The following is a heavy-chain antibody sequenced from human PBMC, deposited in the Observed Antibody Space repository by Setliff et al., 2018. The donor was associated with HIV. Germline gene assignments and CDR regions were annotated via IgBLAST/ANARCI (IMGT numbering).Heavy chain of an antibody. V-gene: IGHV3-21*05. D-gene: IGHD3-10*01. CDR1: GFTFSSYA. CDR3: ARDYGSGSRLGYGMDV. Sequence: GESLKISCAASGFTFSSYAMNWVRQAPGKGLEWVSYISSSSSYTNYADSVKGRFTISRDNSKNTLYLQMNSLRAEDTALYYCARDYGSGSRLGYGMDVWGQGTTVTVSS. J-gene: IGHJ6*02. CDR2: ISSSSSYT.